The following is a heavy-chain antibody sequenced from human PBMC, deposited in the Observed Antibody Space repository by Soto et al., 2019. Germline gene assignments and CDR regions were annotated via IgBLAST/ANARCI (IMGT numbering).Heavy chain of an antibody. CDR2: IYSSGSI. J-gene: IGHJ5*02. D-gene: IGHD2-21*02. Sequence: SETLSLTCSVSGDSITSVGYYWSWIRQHPGKGLEWIAYIYSSGSIYYNPSHKSRVSISVDSSQNQFSLKLSSVTAADTAVYYCARDRGVTGRGFDPWGQGTLVTVSS. CDR1: GDSITSVGYY. V-gene: IGHV4-31*03. CDR3: ARDRGVTGRGFDP.